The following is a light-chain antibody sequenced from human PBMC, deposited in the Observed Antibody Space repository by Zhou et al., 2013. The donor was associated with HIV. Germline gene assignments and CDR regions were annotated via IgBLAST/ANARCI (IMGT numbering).Light chain of an antibody. CDR2: AAS. CDR3: QTYNIDASLP. J-gene: IGKJ4*01. CDR1: QVMSNY. V-gene: IGKV1-27*01. Sequence: DIQMTQSPSSLSASVGDRVTITCRASQVMSNYVAWYQQKPGKVPKLLIYAASTLQSGVPPRFSGSGSGTDFTLTISSLQPEDVATYYCQTYNIDASLPFGGGTKVEIK.